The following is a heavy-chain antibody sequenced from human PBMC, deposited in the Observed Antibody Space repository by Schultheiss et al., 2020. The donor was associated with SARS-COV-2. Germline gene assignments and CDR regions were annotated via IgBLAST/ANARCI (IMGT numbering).Heavy chain of an antibody. Sequence: SETLSLTCSVSGGSNSFHYFSWIRQPPGKGLEWIGYIYYSGSTYYNPSLKSRVTISVDTSKNQFSLKLSSVTAADTAVYYCARDGGNYYYYGMDVWGQGTTVTVSS. CDR2: IYYSGST. CDR1: GGSNSFHY. CDR3: ARDGGNYYYYGMDV. J-gene: IGHJ6*02. V-gene: IGHV4-59*11. D-gene: IGHD3-16*01.